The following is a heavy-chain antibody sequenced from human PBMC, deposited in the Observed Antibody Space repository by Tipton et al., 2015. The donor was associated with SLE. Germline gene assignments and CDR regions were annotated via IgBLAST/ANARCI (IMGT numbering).Heavy chain of an antibody. V-gene: IGHV4-34*01. D-gene: IGHD1-26*01. CDR2: INHRGGT. CDR3: AREWEGYADLDV. CDR1: GGSFSGNY. Sequence: TLSLTCAVFGGSFSGNYWIWIRQTPGKGLEWIGEINHRGGTNLNPSLESRVSVSKDTSKNQFSLKLSSVTAADTAVYYCAREWEGYADLDVWGKGTTVTVSS. J-gene: IGHJ6*04.